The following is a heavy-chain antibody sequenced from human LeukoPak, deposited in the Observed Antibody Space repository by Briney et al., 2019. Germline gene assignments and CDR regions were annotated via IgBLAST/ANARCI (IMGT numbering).Heavy chain of an antibody. CDR1: GASIKNNW. J-gene: IGHJ4*02. CDR3: ARVLDRGRAVADL. Sequence: ASGTLSLTCDVSGASIKNNWWTWVRQPPGKGLEWIGEIYHTGSTNYSPSLKSRVTISVDKSKNQFSLGLSSVTAADTAVYYCARVLDRGRAVADLWGQGTLVTVSS. D-gene: IGHD6-19*01. V-gene: IGHV4-4*02. CDR2: IYHTGST.